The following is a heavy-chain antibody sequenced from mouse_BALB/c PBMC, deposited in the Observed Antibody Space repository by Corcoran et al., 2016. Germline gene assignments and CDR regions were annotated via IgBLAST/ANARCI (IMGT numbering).Heavy chain of an antibody. Sequence: QVQLQQSGPELVKPGASVKISCKASGYSFISYYIHWVKQRPGQGLEWIGWIFPGSGNTKYNEKFKGKATLTADTSSSTAYMQLSSLTSEDSAVYVCARWTARALYAMDYWGQGTSVTVSS. V-gene: IGHV1-66*01. CDR2: IFPGSGNT. CDR1: GYSFISYY. J-gene: IGHJ4*01. CDR3: ARWTARALYAMDY. D-gene: IGHD3-2*01.